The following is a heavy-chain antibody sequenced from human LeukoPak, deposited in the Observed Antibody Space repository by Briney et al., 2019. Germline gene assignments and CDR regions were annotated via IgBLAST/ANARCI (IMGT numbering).Heavy chain of an antibody. V-gene: IGHV3-7*01. J-gene: IGHJ4*02. CDR3: ARDPLAYYYDSSGYCYVRLGLDY. CDR2: IKQDGSEK. Sequence: GGSLRLSCAASGFTFSSYWMSWVRQAPGKGLEWVANIKQDGSEKYYVDSVKGRFTISRDNAKNSLYLQMNSLRAEDTAVYYCARDPLAYYYDSSGYCYVRLGLDYWGQGTLVTVSS. CDR1: GFTFSSYW. D-gene: IGHD3-22*01.